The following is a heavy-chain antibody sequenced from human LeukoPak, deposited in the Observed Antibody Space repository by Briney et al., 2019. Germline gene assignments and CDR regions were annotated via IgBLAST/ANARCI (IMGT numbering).Heavy chain of an antibody. Sequence: SETLSLTCAVYGGSFSGYYWSWIRQPPGKGLEWIGEINHSGSTNYNPSLKSRVTISVGTSKNQFSLQLSPVTAADTAVYYCARGRVGSGIAAAGAVYYYYYGMDVWGQGTTVTVSS. V-gene: IGHV4-34*01. D-gene: IGHD6-13*01. CDR3: ARGRVGSGIAAAGAVYYYYYGMDV. CDR1: GGSFSGYY. J-gene: IGHJ6*02. CDR2: INHSGST.